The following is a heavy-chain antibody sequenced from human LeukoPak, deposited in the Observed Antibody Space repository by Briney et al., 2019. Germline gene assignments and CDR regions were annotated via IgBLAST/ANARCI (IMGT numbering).Heavy chain of an antibody. CDR2: IYYSGST. CDR1: GGSISSSSYY. Sequence: PSETLSLTCTVSGGSISSSSYYWSWIRQPPGKGLEWIGYIYYSGSTNYNPSLKSRVTISVDTSKNQFSLKLSSVTAADTAVYYCARSYGMDVWGQGTTVTVSS. CDR3: ARSYGMDV. J-gene: IGHJ6*02. V-gene: IGHV4-61*05.